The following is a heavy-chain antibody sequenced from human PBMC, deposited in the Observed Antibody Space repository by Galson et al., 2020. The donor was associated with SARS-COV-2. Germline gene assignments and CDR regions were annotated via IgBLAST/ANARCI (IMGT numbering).Heavy chain of an antibody. Sequence: ASVKVSCKASGYTFTSYYIHWVRQAPGKGLEWMGIINPSGGGTTYAQKFQGRVTLTRDKTNSTVYMELSRLRSEDTAVYYCARDSQGGNDYNYLLVWGQGTLVTVSS. D-gene: IGHD4-4*01. CDR2: INPSGGGT. CDR1: GYTFTSYY. CDR3: ARDSQGGNDYNYLLV. V-gene: IGHV1-46*01. J-gene: IGHJ4*02.